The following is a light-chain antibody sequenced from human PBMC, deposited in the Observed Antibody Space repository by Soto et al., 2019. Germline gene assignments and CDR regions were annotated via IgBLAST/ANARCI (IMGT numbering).Light chain of an antibody. V-gene: IGLV2-14*01. CDR1: SSDVGGYNY. CDR3: SSYTSNHVV. CDR2: DVS. J-gene: IGLJ2*01. Sequence: QSALTQPASVSGSPGQSITISCTGTSSDVGGYNYVSWYQQHPGKAPKLMIYDVSNRPSGVSNRFSGSKSGNTASLTISGLQAEDEADYYCSSYTSNHVVFGGVTKLTVL.